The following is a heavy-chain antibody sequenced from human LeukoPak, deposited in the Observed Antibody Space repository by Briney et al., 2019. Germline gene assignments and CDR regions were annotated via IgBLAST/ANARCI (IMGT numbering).Heavy chain of an antibody. Sequence: ASVKVSCKASGYTFTSYDINWVRQATGQGLEWMGWMNPNSGNTGYAQKFQGRVTITRDTSISTDYMELSSLRSEDTAVYYCARWKFSSGYYGYYYYMDVWGKGTTVSVSS. CDR3: ARWKFSSGYYGYYYYMDV. V-gene: IGHV1-8*03. D-gene: IGHD3-22*01. CDR1: GYTFTSYD. CDR2: MNPNSGNT. J-gene: IGHJ6*03.